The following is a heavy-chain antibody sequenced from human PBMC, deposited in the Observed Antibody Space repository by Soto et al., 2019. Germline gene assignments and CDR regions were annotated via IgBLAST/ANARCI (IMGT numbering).Heavy chain of an antibody. Sequence: EVQLVESGGGLVQTGRSLTLSCVASGFTFDEYAMHWVRQAPGQGLEWVSGISWNSGSVGYADSVKGRFTISRDNDKKSLYLQMNSLRAEDTALYYCANLCDMVRGVLSDYWGQGTLVTVSS. CDR3: ANLCDMVRGVLSDY. CDR1: GFTFDEYA. J-gene: IGHJ4*02. D-gene: IGHD3-10*01. V-gene: IGHV3-9*01. CDR2: ISWNSGSV.